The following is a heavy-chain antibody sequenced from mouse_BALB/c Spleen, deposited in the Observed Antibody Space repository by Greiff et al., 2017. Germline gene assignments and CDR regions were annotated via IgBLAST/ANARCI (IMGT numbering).Heavy chain of an antibody. D-gene: IGHD1-1*01. V-gene: IGHV14-1*02. J-gene: IGHJ2*01. CDR2: IDPENGNT. CDR3: ARGTTVSYYFDY. CDR1: GFNIKDYY. Sequence: EVKLQESGAELVRPGALVKLSCKASGFNIKDYYMHWVKQRPEQGLEWIGWIDPENGNTIYDPKFQGKASITADTSSNTAYLQLSSLTSEDTAVYYCARGTTVSYYFDYWGQGTTLTVSS.